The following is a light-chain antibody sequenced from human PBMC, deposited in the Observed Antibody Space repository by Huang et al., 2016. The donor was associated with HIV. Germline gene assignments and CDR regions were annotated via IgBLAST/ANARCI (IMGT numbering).Light chain of an antibody. CDR2: GAS. CDR1: QRINNN. Sequence: EIVMTQSPGTQSVSPGESAVLSCRASQRINNNLAWYQQTPGQAPRHLISGASARATGIPVRFRGSGSGTNFTLTISSLESEDVAVYYCQHYNNWPPWTFGQGTRVEVK. CDR3: QHYNNWPPWT. J-gene: IGKJ1*01. V-gene: IGKV3D-15*01.